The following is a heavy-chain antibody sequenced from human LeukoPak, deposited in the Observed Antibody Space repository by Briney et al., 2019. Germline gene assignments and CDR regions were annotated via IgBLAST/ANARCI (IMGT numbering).Heavy chain of an antibody. J-gene: IGHJ4*02. Sequence: GGSLRLSCAASGFTFSSYSMNWVRQAPGKGLEWVSSISSSSSYIYYADSVKGRFTISRDNAKNTLYLQMNSLRAEDTAVYYCARPGGSGSNWHFDNWGQGTLVTVSS. CDR3: ARPGGSGSNWHFDN. V-gene: IGHV3-21*01. CDR2: ISSSSSYI. D-gene: IGHD1-26*01. CDR1: GFTFSSYS.